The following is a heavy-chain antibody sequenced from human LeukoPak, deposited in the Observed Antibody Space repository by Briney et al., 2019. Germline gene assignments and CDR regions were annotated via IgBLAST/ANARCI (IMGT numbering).Heavy chain of an antibody. CDR3: AKGARDGYNWKSAFDI. V-gene: IGHV3-9*03. J-gene: IGHJ3*02. CDR2: ISWNSGGI. D-gene: IGHD5-24*01. CDR1: GFTFDDYA. Sequence: SLRLSCAASGFTFDDYAMHWVRQAPGKGLEWVSGISWNSGGIGYADSVKGRFTISRDNAKNSLYLQMNSLRAEDMALYYCAKGARDGYNWKSAFDIWGQGTMVTVSS.